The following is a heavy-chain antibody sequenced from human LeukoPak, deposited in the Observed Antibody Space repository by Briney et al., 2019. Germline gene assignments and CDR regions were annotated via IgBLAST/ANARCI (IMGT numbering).Heavy chain of an antibody. V-gene: IGHV3-23*01. J-gene: IGHJ4*02. CDR1: GFIFSSYV. D-gene: IGHD3-22*01. CDR3: AKGSYYYDSTGYSPAPGD. CDR2: ITGSGGST. Sequence: GGSLRLSCAASGFIFSSYVMSWVRQAPGKGLEWVSGITGSGGSTYYADSVKGRFTISRDNSKNTLYLQMNSLRAEDTAVYFCAKGSYYYDSTGYSPAPGDWGQGTLVTVPS.